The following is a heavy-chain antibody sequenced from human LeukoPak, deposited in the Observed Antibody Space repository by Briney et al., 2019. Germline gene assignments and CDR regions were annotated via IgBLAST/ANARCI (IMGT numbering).Heavy chain of an antibody. D-gene: IGHD6-13*01. Sequence: GASVKVSCKASGYTFTGYYMHWVRQAPGQGLEWMGWINPNSGGTNYAQKFQGRVTMTRDTSISTAYMELRRLRSDDTAVYYCARPRSSWYSDAFDIWGQGTMVTVSS. J-gene: IGHJ3*02. V-gene: IGHV1-2*02. CDR3: ARPRSSWYSDAFDI. CDR2: INPNSGGT. CDR1: GYTFTGYY.